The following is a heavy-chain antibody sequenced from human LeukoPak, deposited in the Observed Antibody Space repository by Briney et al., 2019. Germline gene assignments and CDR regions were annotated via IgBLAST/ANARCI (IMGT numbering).Heavy chain of an antibody. J-gene: IGHJ3*02. CDR1: RGSISCYS. V-gene: IGHV4-4*07. D-gene: IGHD3-22*01. Sequence: SSETLSLTCTVSRGSISCYSWSWIRQPAGKGLEWIGRIYSSGSTNYNPSLKSRVTLSVDTSKNQFSLKLSSVTAADTAVYYCARSYDSSGYHDAFDIWGLGTLVTVSS. CDR2: IYSSGST. CDR3: ARSYDSSGYHDAFDI.